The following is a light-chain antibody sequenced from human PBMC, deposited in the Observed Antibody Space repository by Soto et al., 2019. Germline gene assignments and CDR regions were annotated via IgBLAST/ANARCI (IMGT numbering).Light chain of an antibody. J-gene: IGLJ2*01. V-gene: IGLV2-11*01. CDR2: DVS. CDR3: CSYAGSYTFVV. Sequence: QSALTQPRSVSGSPXXSVTISCTGTSSDVGGYNYVSWYQQHPGKAPKLMIYDVSKRPSGVPDRFSGSKSGNTASLTISGLQAEDEADYYCCSYAGSYTFVVFGGGTKLTVL. CDR1: SSDVGGYNY.